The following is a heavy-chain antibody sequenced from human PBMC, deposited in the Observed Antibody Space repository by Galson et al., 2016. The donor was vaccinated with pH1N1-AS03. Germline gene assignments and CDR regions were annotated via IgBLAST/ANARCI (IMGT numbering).Heavy chain of an antibody. CDR3: ARGVDTSRSANPFDI. J-gene: IGHJ4*02. D-gene: IGHD5-18*01. V-gene: IGHV4-59*01. CDR1: GGSMSPYN. Sequence: LSLTCSVSGGSMSPYNWAWVRQPPGQGLEWIGYIDYNGRTNYNPSLKNRLTMSIDTSKNQFSLQLTSVTAADTAVYYCARGVDTSRSANPFDIWGQGTLVTVSS. CDR2: IDYNGRT.